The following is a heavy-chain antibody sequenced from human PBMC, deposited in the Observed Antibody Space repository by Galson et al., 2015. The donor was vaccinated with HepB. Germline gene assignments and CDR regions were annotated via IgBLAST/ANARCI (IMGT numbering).Heavy chain of an antibody. J-gene: IGHJ4*02. CDR2: ISYDGSNK. V-gene: IGHV3-30*04. Sequence: SLRLSCAASGFTFSSYAMHWVRQAPGKGLEWVAVISYDGSNKYYADSVKGRFTISRDNSKNTLYLQMNSLRAEDTAVYYCARGLVRGGNYYFDYWGQGTLVTVSS. CDR3: ARGLVRGGNYYFDY. CDR1: GFTFSSYA. D-gene: IGHD3-10*02.